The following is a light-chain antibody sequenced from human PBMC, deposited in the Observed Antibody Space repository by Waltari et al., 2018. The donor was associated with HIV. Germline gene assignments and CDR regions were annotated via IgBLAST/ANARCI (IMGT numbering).Light chain of an antibody. Sequence: QSGLTQPASVSGSPGQSITISCTGTSSDVGNYNLVSWFQQHPGKAPKVIIYEGNKRPSGVSDRFSGSKSGNTASLPISGLQAEDEADYYCCSYVGSSTMVFGGGTKLSVL. CDR1: SSDVGNYNL. CDR2: EGN. J-gene: IGLJ2*01. V-gene: IGLV2-23*01. CDR3: CSYVGSSTMV.